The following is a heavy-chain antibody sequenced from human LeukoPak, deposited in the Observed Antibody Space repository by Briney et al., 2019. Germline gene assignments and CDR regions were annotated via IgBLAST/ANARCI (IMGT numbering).Heavy chain of an antibody. CDR2: IIPIFGTA. CDR3: ARLEVRGVILENDY. CDR1: GGTFGSYA. J-gene: IGHJ4*02. D-gene: IGHD3-10*01. Sequence: SVKVSCKASGGTFGSYAISWVRQAPGQGLEWMGGIIPIFGTANYAQKFQGRVTITADESTSTAYMELSSLRSEDTAVYYCARLEVRGVILENDYWGQGTLVTVSS. V-gene: IGHV1-69*01.